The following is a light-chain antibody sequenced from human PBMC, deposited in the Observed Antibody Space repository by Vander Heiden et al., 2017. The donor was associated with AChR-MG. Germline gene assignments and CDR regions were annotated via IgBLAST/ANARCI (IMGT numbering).Light chain of an antibody. CDR2: GAS. CDR3: QQDCSSPLT. CDR1: QSVSSSY. Sequence: EIVLTQSPGTLSLSPGERATLSCRASQSVSSSYLAWYQQKPGQAPRLLIYGASSRATGIPDRFSGSGSGTDFTLTISRLEPEDFAVYYCQQDCSSPLTFGGGTKVEIQ. V-gene: IGKV3-20*01. J-gene: IGKJ4*01.